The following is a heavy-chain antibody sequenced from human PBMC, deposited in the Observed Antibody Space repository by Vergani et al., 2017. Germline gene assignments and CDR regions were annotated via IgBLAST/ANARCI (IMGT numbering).Heavy chain of an antibody. CDR3: ASRRPRLNLGSQSIAGTFDS. D-gene: IGHD3-16*01. V-gene: IGHV4-34*02. Sequence: QVHLQQRGAGVLKPSETLSLTCGVIGGSLSGYFWSWIRQSPGRGLEWIGEITAIGSAKYSPAATSRVTISVDTSRGEFTLTVTSVTAADTGLYFCASRRPRLNLGSQSIAGTFDSCGQRTVVAVSS. CDR1: GGSLSGYF. J-gene: IGHJ4*02. CDR2: ITAIGSA.